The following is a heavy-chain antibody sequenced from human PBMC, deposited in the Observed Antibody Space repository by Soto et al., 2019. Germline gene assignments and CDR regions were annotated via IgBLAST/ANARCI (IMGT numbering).Heavy chain of an antibody. CDR3: ARAPTYYDFWSGSKWARFESNNWFDP. D-gene: IGHD3-3*01. CDR1: GFTFSSYW. CDR2: IKQDGSEK. Sequence: GGSLRLSCAASGFTFSSYWMSWVRQAPGKGLEWVANIKQDGSEKYYVDSVKGRFTISRDNAKNSLYLQMNSLRAEDTAVYYCARAPTYYDFWSGSKWARFESNNWFDPWGQGTLVTVSS. J-gene: IGHJ5*02. V-gene: IGHV3-7*03.